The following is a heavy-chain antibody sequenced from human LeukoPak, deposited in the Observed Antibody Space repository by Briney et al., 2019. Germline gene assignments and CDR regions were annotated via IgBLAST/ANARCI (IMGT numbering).Heavy chain of an antibody. CDR1: GFTFSSYA. Sequence: GGSLRLSCAASGFTFSSYAMSWVRQAPGKGLEWVSAISGSGDSTYYADSVKGRFTIPRDNSKNTLYLQMNSLRAEDTAVYYCAKVGAVVVVAAKYFDYWGQGTLVTVSS. CDR3: AKVGAVVVVAAKYFDY. V-gene: IGHV3-23*01. J-gene: IGHJ4*02. D-gene: IGHD2-15*01. CDR2: ISGSGDST.